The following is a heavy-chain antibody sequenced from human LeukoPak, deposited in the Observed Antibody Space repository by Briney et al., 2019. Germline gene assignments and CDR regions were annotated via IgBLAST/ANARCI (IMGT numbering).Heavy chain of an antibody. D-gene: IGHD4-17*01. V-gene: IGHV3-74*01. J-gene: IGHJ2*01. CDR3: VRDPGGDTRDWYFDL. CDR1: GFTFSSNC. CDR2: ICPDVRRT. Sequence: GGSLRLSCAASGFTFSSNCMHWVRQAPGKGLVWVSRICPDVRRTCYADSVEGRFITSTDYAKSTLHLEMNSLRAEDSALYYCVRDPGGDTRDWYFDLWGRGTLVVVSS.